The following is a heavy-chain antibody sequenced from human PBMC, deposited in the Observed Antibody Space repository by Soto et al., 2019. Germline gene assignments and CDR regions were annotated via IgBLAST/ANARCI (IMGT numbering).Heavy chain of an antibody. D-gene: IGHD4-17*01. V-gene: IGHV2-5*02. CDR3: AHAGDYDLLTFDH. CDR2: IYWDDDK. Sequence: QITLKESGPTLVRPAQTLTLTCDFSGFSLSTYHMGVAWIRQPPGKPREWLALIYWDDDKRYSPYLKDRLAISKDTSSNQVVLTITNMDPGDTATYFCAHAGDYDLLTFDHWGPGTLVTVSS. CDR1: GFSLSTYHMG. J-gene: IGHJ4*02.